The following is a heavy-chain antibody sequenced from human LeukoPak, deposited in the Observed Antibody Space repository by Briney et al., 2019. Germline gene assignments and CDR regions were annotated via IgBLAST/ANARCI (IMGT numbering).Heavy chain of an antibody. CDR3: ARDLGSYVGRRIQFDY. J-gene: IGHJ4*02. V-gene: IGHV4-59*12. D-gene: IGHD4-23*01. CDR2: IYYSGST. Sequence: SETLSLTCTVSGGSISSYYWSWIRQPPGKGLEWIGYIYYSGSTNYNPSLKSRVSISVDASKNNFSLKLSSVTAADTAVYYCARDLGSYVGRRIQFDYWGQGTLVTVSS. CDR1: GGSISSYY.